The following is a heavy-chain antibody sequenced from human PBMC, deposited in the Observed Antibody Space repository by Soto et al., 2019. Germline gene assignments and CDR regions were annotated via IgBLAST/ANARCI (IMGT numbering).Heavy chain of an antibody. V-gene: IGHV3-74*01. D-gene: IGHD1-26*01. CDR1: GFTFSMYC. CDR2: ISDDGTTT. J-gene: IGHJ4*01. CDR3: TRGPWADTSGRGAN. Sequence: GGSLRLSCVVSGFTFSMYCMHLVRQVPGQGPFWVSRISDDGTTTNYADSVRGRFPISRDNSKNTLYLQMNNLKPDDTRLCYCTRGPWADTSGRGANWGHGTPVTVSS.